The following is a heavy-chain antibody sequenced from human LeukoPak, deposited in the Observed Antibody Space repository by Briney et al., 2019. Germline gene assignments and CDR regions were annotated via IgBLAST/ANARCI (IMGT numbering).Heavy chain of an antibody. CDR2: INDSGGST. J-gene: IGHJ4*02. CDR3: AKGASSTWIDY. Sequence: GGSLRLSCAASGFTFSTYAMTWVRQAPGKGLGWVSSINDSGGSTLYAESVKGRFTMSRDNSKNTPYVQMNSLRAEDTAVYYCAKGASSTWIDYWGQGTLVTVSS. CDR1: GFTFSTYA. D-gene: IGHD6-13*01. V-gene: IGHV3-23*01.